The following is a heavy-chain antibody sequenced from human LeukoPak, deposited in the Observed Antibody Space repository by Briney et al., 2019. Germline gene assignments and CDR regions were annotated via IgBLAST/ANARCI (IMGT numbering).Heavy chain of an antibody. J-gene: IGHJ6*03. D-gene: IGHD3-10*01. CDR3: ARHVSSSFGGEYYYYYMDV. V-gene: IGHV4-39*01. Sequence: PSETLSLTCTVSGGSISSSSYYWGWIRQPPGKGLEWIGSIYYSGSTYYNPSLKSRVTISVDTFKNQFSLKLSSVTAADTAVYYCARHVSSSFGGEYYYYYMDVWGKGTTVTISS. CDR2: IYYSGST. CDR1: GGSISSSSYY.